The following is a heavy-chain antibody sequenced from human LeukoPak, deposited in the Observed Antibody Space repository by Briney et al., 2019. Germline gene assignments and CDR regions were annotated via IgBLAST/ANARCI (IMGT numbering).Heavy chain of an antibody. CDR3: AREQVVPAAMSYYYYYYMDV. Sequence: SETLSLTCAVYGESFNDYYWSWIRQPPGKGLEWIGEINHRGRTNYNPSLKSRVTISVDTSKNQFSLRLSSVTAADTAVYYCAREQVVPAAMSYYYYYYMDVWGKGTTVTVSS. CDR1: GESFNDYY. D-gene: IGHD2-2*01. J-gene: IGHJ6*03. CDR2: INHRGRT. V-gene: IGHV4-34*01.